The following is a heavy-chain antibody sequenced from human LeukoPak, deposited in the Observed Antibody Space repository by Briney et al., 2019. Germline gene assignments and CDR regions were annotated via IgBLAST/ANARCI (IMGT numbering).Heavy chain of an antibody. CDR3: ARVHRYCSGGSCSLIDY. V-gene: IGHV4-61*08. Sequence: PSQTLSLTCTVSGGSISSGDYYWSWIRQPPGKGLEWIGYIYYSGSTNYNPSLKSRVTISVDTSKNQFSLKLSSVTAADTAVYYCARVHRYCSGGSCSLIDYWGQGTLVTVSS. CDR1: GGSISSGDYY. J-gene: IGHJ4*02. D-gene: IGHD2-15*01. CDR2: IYYSGST.